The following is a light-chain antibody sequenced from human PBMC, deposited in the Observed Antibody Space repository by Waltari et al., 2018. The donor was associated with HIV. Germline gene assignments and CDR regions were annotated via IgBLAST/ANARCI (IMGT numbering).Light chain of an antibody. V-gene: IGLV3-21*04. J-gene: IGLJ3*02. CDR1: NIGGES. CDR3: QVRDSSSDHWV. Sequence: SYVLTQPPSVSVAPGKTARITCGGNNIGGESVHWYQHKQGQAPRLVIYNDRDRPSGIPERVSGSNSGNTATLTISRVEVGDEADYYCQVRDSSSDHWVFGGGTKLTVL. CDR2: NDR.